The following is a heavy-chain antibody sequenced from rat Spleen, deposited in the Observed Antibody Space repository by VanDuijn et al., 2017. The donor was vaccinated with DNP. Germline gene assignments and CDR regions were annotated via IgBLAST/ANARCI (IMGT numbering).Heavy chain of an antibody. CDR1: GFSLTIYS. V-gene: IGHV2-41*01. CDR2: IWNNGGT. Sequence: QVQLKESGPGLVQPSQTLSLTCTVAGFSLTIYSVHWVRQPPGKGLEWMGVIWNNGGTRYNSALKSRLSITKDTSKSQVFLKMNSLQTEDNAIYYCTRDLNWGGFFDYWGQGVMVTVSS. J-gene: IGHJ2*01. CDR3: TRDLNWGGFFDY. D-gene: IGHD5-1*01.